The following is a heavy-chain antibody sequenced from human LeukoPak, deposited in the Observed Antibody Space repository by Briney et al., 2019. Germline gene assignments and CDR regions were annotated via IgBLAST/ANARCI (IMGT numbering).Heavy chain of an antibody. CDR2: IYYHGNNK. J-gene: IGHJ4*02. D-gene: IGHD3-10*01. Sequence: GGSLRLSCAASGFTFSNYGMHWVRQAPGKGLEWVAFIYYHGNNKNYADFVKGRFTISRDNSKNTLFLEMNSLRAEDTAVYYCARGNYYGSGCDFWGQGSLVTVSS. V-gene: IGHV3-30*02. CDR3: ARGNYYGSGCDF. CDR1: GFTFSNYG.